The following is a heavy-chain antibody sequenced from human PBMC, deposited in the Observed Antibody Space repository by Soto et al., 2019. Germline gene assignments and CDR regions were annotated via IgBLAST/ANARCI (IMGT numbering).Heavy chain of an antibody. D-gene: IGHD3-10*01. V-gene: IGHV4-39*01. CDR3: ARHGKFGEIFFPKSFDY. CDR1: GGSISSSSYS. Sequence: SETLSLTCTVSGGSISSSSYSWSWIRQPPGKGLEWIGYIYHGGSTYYNPSLSNRVTMSIDTSKNQFSLKLSSVTAADTAVYYCARHGKFGEIFFPKSFDYWGQGMLVTVSS. CDR2: IYHGGST. J-gene: IGHJ4*02.